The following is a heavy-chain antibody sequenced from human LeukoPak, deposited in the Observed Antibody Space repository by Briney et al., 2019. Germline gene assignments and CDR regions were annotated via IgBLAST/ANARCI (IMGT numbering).Heavy chain of an antibody. V-gene: IGHV3-23*01. CDR2: IGGGDVEI. J-gene: IGHJ4*02. CDR1: GFTFSNNR. Sequence: GGSLRLSCAASGFTFSNNRMSWVRQAPGKGLEWVSTIGGGDVEIHYADSVKGRFTISRDNSKNTLYLQMNSLRAEDTAVYYCARDYYGSGSPNDCWGQGTLVTVSS. CDR3: ARDYYGSGSPNDC. D-gene: IGHD3-10*01.